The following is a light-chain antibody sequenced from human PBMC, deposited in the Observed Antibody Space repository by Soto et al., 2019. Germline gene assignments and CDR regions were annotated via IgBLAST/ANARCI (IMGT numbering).Light chain of an antibody. J-gene: IGKJ1*01. Sequence: IVMTQSPDCRAVARGYSASINCNSGQTILYSSNNKNYLAWYQQKPGQPPKLLIYWASTRESGVPDRFSGSGSGTDFTLTISSLQAEDVAVYYCQQYYTSPTWTFGQGTKVDIK. V-gene: IGKV4-1*01. CDR2: WAS. CDR1: QTILYSSNNKNY. CDR3: QQYYTSPTWT.